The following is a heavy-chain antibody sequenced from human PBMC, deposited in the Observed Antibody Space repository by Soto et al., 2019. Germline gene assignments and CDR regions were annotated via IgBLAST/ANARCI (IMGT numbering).Heavy chain of an antibody. CDR3: AKDYYDSSGYYSFDP. D-gene: IGHD3-22*01. Sequence: PGGSLRLSCAASGFTFSSYGMHWVRQAPGKGLEWVAVISYDGSNKYYADSVKGRFTISRDNSKNTLYLQMNSLRAEDTAVYYCAKDYYDSSGYYSFDPWGQGTLVTVSS. CDR1: GFTFSSYG. J-gene: IGHJ5*02. V-gene: IGHV3-30*18. CDR2: ISYDGSNK.